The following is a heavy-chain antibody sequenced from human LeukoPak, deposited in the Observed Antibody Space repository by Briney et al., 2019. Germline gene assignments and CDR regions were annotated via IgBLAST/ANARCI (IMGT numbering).Heavy chain of an antibody. V-gene: IGHV3-48*02. CDR3: ARFRSGSSCLDY. CDR2: ISSGSSTI. J-gene: IGHJ4*02. Sequence: GGSLRLSCTASGFTFSAYNMNWVRQAPGRGLEWVSYISSGSSTIYYADSVKGRFTISRDNAKNSLYLQTNSLRDEDTAVYYCARFRSGSSCLDYWGQGTLVTVSS. CDR1: GFTFSAYN. D-gene: IGHD2-15*01.